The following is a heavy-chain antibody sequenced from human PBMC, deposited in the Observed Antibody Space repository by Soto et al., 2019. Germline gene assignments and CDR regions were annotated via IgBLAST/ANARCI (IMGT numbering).Heavy chain of an antibody. D-gene: IGHD3-3*01. CDR1: GGSISSRSYY. Sequence: QLQLQESGPGLVKPSETLSLTCTVSGGSISSRSYYWGWPRQPPGKGLWWIGSSYYSGSTYYDPSLKSRVTISVDTSKNQFSLKLSSVTAADTAVYYWARHGTTRRYDFWSGFDYWGQGTLVTVSS. CDR2: SYYSGST. CDR3: ARHGTTRRYDFWSGFDY. J-gene: IGHJ4*02. V-gene: IGHV4-39*01.